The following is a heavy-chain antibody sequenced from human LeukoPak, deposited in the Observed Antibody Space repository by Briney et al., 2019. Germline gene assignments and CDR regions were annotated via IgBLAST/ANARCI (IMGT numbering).Heavy chain of an antibody. CDR2: TNQVGSEE. D-gene: IGHD3-22*01. V-gene: IGHV3-7*01. J-gene: IGHJ4*02. CDR1: GFTFSSYS. Sequence: GGSLRLSCAASGFTFSSYSMNWVRQAPGKGLEWVANTNQVGSEEYYVDSVKGRFTISRDNAKNSLYLQMNSLRAEDTAVYYCARDSSGYAYWGQGTLVTVSS. CDR3: ARDSSGYAY.